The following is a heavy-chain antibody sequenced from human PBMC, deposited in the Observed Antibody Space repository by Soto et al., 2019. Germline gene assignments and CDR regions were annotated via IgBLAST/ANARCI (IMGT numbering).Heavy chain of an antibody. CDR1: GGSISSYY. Sequence: PSETLSLTCTVSGGSISSYYWSWIRQPPGKGLEWIGYIYYSGSTNYNPSLKSRVTISVDTSKNQFSLKLSSVTAADTAVYYCARSIVGATIDYWGQGTLVTVSS. V-gene: IGHV4-59*01. CDR3: ARSIVGATIDY. CDR2: IYYSGST. J-gene: IGHJ4*02. D-gene: IGHD1-26*01.